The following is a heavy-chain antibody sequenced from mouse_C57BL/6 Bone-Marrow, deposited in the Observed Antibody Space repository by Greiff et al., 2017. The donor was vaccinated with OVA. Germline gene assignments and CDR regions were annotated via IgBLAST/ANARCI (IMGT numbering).Heavy chain of an antibody. CDR3: ARGDVFSYYLDY. D-gene: IGHD3-3*01. J-gene: IGHJ2*01. CDR1: GYTFTSYW. V-gene: IGHV1-50*01. Sequence: QVQLQQPGAELVKPGASVTLSCKASGYTFTSYWMPWVKQRPGQGLEWIGELDPSDSYTTYNQKFKGKAPLTVATSSSHANMQLSSLTAEDSAVYYGARGDVFSYYLDYGGQGTTLTVSS. CDR2: LDPSDSYT.